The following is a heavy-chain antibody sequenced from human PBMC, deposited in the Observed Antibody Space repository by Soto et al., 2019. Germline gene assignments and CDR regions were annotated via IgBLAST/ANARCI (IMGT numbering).Heavy chain of an antibody. CDR1: GGSIRCYY. CDR2: IYASGST. CDR3: ASLKFTYFDC. J-gene: IGHJ4*02. V-gene: IGHV4-4*07. D-gene: IGHD3-16*01. Sequence: SETLSLTCTVSGGSIRCYYWSWIRQPAGKGLEWIGRIYASGSTNYNPSLKSRVTMSLDTSKNQFSLKLSSMTAADTAVYYCASLKFTYFDCWGQGTLVTVSS.